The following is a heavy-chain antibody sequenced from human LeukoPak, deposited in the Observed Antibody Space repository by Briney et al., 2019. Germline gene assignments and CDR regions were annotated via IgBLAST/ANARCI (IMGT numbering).Heavy chain of an antibody. V-gene: IGHV3-30*02. CDR3: AKEGTVADPDAFDI. J-gene: IGHJ3*02. CDR1: GFTFSSYA. Sequence: PGRSLRLSCAASGFTFSSYAMHWVRQAPGKGLEWVAFIRYDGSNKYYADSVKGRFTISRDNSKNTLYLQMNSLRAEDTAVYYCAKEGTVADPDAFDIWGQGTMVTVSS. CDR2: IRYDGSNK. D-gene: IGHD4-23*01.